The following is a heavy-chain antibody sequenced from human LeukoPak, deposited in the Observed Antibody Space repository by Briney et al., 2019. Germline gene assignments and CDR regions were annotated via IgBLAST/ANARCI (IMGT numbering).Heavy chain of an antibody. CDR1: GDSASSNSVS. Sequence: SQILSLTCAISGDSASSNSVSWHWIRQSPSRGLEWLGRTYYRSKWYNDYAVSVKSRLTINPDTSKNQFSLQLNSVTPEDTAVYYCARGGAGGRAFDIWGQGTMVTVSS. CDR2: TYYRSKWYN. J-gene: IGHJ3*02. V-gene: IGHV6-1*01. CDR3: ARGGAGGRAFDI. D-gene: IGHD2-15*01.